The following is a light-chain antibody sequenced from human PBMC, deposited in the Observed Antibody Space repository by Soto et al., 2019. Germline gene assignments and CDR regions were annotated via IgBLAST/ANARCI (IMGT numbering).Light chain of an antibody. V-gene: IGLV1-44*01. J-gene: IGLJ1*01. Sequence: QSVLTQPLSASASPGQRVTISCSGGSSNIGSNTVAWYQQHPATTPPRLIFTAGQPPSGVPGRLSGSNSGTSASLAISWIPSEDEADYYGSAWYTSLNGYVFGPGTKVTVL. CDR3: SAWYTSLNGYV. CDR2: TAG. CDR1: SSNIGSNT.